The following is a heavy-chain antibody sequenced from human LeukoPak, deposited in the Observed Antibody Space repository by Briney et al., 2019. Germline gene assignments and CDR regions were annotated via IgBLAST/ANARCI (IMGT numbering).Heavy chain of an antibody. CDR2: IYYSGDT. CDR3: ARRRDSLGLQWGTFDY. Sequence: SWFRQAPGKGLEWIGEIYYSGDTHYNTSLKSRVTISVDRSNNHFSLNLNSVTAADTAVYYCARRRDSLGLQWGTFDYWGQGTLVTVSS. D-gene: IGHD4-11*01. J-gene: IGHJ4*02. V-gene: IGHV4-4*02.